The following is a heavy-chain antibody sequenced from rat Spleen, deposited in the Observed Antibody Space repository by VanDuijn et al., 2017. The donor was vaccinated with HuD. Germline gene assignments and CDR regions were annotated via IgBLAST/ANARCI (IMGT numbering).Heavy chain of an antibody. D-gene: IGHD1-1*01. J-gene: IGHJ3*01. CDR1: GYSITSNF. CDR2: INYSGST. V-gene: IGHV3-1*01. CDR3: ARSEGVHYYLPFAD. Sequence: EVQLQESGPALVKPSQSLSLTCSVTGYSITSNFWGWIRKFPGNKMEWIGHINYSGSTSYNPSLKSRISITRDTSKNQFFLQVSSVTTEDTATYYCARSEGVHYYLPFADWGQGTLVTISS.